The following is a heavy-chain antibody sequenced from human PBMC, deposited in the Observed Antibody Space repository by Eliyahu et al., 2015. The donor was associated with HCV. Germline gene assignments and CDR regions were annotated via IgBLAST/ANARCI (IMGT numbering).Heavy chain of an antibody. Sequence: QITLEESGPTLVKPTQTLTLTCSFSGFSLSTYGVAVGWFRQPPGQALEWLARSYWNGEDHYTPSLRSRLFITRDTSRNQVVLTMSDMDPLDTATYYCAHGHDDYTDDVWGPGFMDVWGRGTTVTVSS. D-gene: IGHD4-11*01. J-gene: IGHJ6*03. CDR1: GFSLSTYGVA. CDR2: SYWNGED. V-gene: IGHV2-5*01. CDR3: AHGHDDYTDDVWGPGFMDV.